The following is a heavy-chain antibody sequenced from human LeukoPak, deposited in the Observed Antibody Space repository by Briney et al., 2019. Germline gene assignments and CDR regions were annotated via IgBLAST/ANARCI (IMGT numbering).Heavy chain of an antibody. CDR2: LYTTGTT. J-gene: IGHJ3*02. CDR3: VRDGANWEEPNDAFDT. V-gene: IGHV4-4*07. CDR1: GASITSCY. Sequence: NPSETLSLTCAVSGASITSCYWSWLRQSAGKGLEWIGRLYTTGTTNYNRSLKSRVIMSGDSSKNQLSLTLTSVTAADTAVYYCVRDGANWEEPNDAFDTWGQGTLVTVSS. D-gene: IGHD1-26*01.